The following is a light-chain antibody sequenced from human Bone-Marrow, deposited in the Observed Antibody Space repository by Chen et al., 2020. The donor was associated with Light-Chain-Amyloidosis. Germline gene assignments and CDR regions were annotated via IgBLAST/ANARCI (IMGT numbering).Light chain of an antibody. V-gene: IGKV3-20*01. CDR1: QSVSSYY. CDR2: GAS. Sequence: ELVLTQSPGTLSLSPGEKASLSCRASQSVSSYYIAWYQQRRGQAPRLLIYGASKRADGIPDKFSGSGSGTDFTLTISRLEADDFAVYFCQQFLGSPWTFGQGTKVEVK. J-gene: IGKJ1*01. CDR3: QQFLGSPWT.